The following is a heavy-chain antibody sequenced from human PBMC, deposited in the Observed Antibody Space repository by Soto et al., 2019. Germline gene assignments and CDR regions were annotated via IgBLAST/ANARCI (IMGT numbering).Heavy chain of an antibody. Sequence: PSETLSLTCTVSGGSISSGGYYWSWIRQHPGKGLEWIGYIYYSGSTYYNTSLKSRVTISVDTSQNKFSLKLSSVTAADTAVYYCARGSALLFYYFDYLGQGTPVTVSS. CDR2: IYYSGST. CDR3: ARGSALLFYYFDY. J-gene: IGHJ4*02. V-gene: IGHV4-31*03. CDR1: GGSISSGGYY. D-gene: IGHD6-13*01.